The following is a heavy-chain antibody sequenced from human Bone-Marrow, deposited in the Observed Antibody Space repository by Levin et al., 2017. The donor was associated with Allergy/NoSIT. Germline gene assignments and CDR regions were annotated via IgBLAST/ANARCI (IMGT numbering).Heavy chain of an antibody. CDR1: GFTFSSYG. D-gene: IGHD2-15*01. Sequence: GGSLRLSCAASGFTFSSYGMHWVRQAPGKGLEWVAVISYDGSNKYYADSVKGRFTISRDNSKNTLYLQMNSLRAEDTAVYYCAKQSGGDCSGGSCYPDYWGQGTLVTVSS. V-gene: IGHV3-30*18. CDR3: AKQSGGDCSGGSCYPDY. CDR2: ISYDGSNK. J-gene: IGHJ4*02.